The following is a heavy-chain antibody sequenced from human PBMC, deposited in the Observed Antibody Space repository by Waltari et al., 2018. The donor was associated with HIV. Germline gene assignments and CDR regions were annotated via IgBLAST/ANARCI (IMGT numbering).Heavy chain of an antibody. D-gene: IGHD3-22*01. CDR1: GDSITTYF. CDR3: ARGGTFDSAGHYLFVS. Sequence: QVQLQELGPGLVRPSETLSLTCSVSGDSITTYFWNWIRQPPGKGLEWIGYIYYSGHANYNPSLKSRVSMSLDTSRNQFSLKLTSVTAADAAVYYCARGGTFDSAGHYLFVSWGQGTLVTVSS. CDR2: IYYSGHA. J-gene: IGHJ4*02. V-gene: IGHV4-59*01.